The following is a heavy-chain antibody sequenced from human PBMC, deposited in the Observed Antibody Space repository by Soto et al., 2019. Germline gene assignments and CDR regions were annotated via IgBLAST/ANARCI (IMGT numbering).Heavy chain of an antibody. J-gene: IGHJ6*02. CDR2: ISSSSSYI. V-gene: IGHV3-21*01. CDR3: ARAYSGRLPRRADYYFAMDV. CDR1: GFTFSSYR. D-gene: IGHD2-15*01. Sequence: GGSLRLSCAASGFTFSSYRMNWVRQAPGKGLEWVSSISSSSSYIYYADSVKGRFTISRENAKNSLYLQMNSLRAEDTAVYYCARAYSGRLPRRADYYFAMDVWGQGTTVTVSS.